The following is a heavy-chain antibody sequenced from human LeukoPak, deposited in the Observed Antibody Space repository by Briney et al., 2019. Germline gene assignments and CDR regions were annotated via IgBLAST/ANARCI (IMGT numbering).Heavy chain of an antibody. V-gene: IGHV4-61*02. Sequence: PSETLSLTCTVSGGSISSGGYYWSWIRQPAGKGLEWIGRIYTSGSTNYNPSLKSRVTISVDTSKNQFSLKLSSVTAADTAVYYCARDGTLDFWSGYYGDWGQGTLVTVSS. CDR2: IYTSGST. J-gene: IGHJ4*02. CDR3: ARDGTLDFWSGYYGD. CDR1: GGSISSGGYY. D-gene: IGHD3-3*01.